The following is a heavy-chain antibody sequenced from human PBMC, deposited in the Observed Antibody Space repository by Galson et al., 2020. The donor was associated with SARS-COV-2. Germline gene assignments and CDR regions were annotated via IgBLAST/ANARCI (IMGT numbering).Heavy chain of an antibody. J-gene: IGHJ6*02. V-gene: IGHV3-48*03. CDR1: GFTFSSYE. CDR2: ISSSGSTI. CDR3: ARDGYCTNGLCYTAYLYGMYV. D-gene: IGHD2-8*01. Sequence: GGSLSLSCAVSGFTFSSYEMNWVRQAPGKGLEWVSYISSSGSTIYYANPVKGRFTISRDNAKNSLYLQMNSLRAEDAAAYYCARDGYCTNGLCYTAYLYGMYVGGQGTTFTVSS.